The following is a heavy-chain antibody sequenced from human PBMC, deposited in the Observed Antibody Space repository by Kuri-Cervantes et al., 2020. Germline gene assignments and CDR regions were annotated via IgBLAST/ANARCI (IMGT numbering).Heavy chain of an antibody. CDR3: ARDGDSSGWDFDY. Sequence: GGSLRLSCAASGFTFSDYYMSWIRQAPGKGLEWVSSIGTSRNYIYYADSVKGRFTISRDNTKNSLYLQMNSLRAEDSAVYYCARDGDSSGWDFDYWGQGTLVTVSS. CDR2: IGTSRNYI. CDR1: GFTFSDYY. J-gene: IGHJ4*02. D-gene: IGHD6-19*01. V-gene: IGHV3-11*06.